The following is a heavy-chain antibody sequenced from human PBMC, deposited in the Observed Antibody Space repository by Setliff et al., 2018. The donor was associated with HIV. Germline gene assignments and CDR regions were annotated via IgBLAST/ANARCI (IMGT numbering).Heavy chain of an antibody. V-gene: IGHV4-61*03. J-gene: IGHJ4*02. Sequence: SETLSLTCDVSGFSISSRYYWGWIRQPPGKGLEWIGYIYYSGSTNYNPSLKSRVTISVDTSKNHFSLKLGSVTAADTAVYYCARESPSSSWFYFDFWGQGTLVTVSS. D-gene: IGHD6-13*01. CDR2: IYYSGST. CDR1: GFSISSRYY. CDR3: ARESPSSSWFYFDF.